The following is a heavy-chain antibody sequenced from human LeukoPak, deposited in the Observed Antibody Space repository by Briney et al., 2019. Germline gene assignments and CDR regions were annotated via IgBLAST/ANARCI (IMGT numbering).Heavy chain of an antibody. CDR2: ISYDGSNK. Sequence: GGSLRLSCAASGFTFSSYDMHWVRQAPGKGLEWVAVISYDGSNKYYADSVKGRFTISRDNSKNTLYLQMNSLRAEDTAVYYCARDVYGMDVWGKGTTVTVSS. CDR3: ARDVYGMDV. J-gene: IGHJ6*04. V-gene: IGHV3-30*04. CDR1: GFTFSSYD.